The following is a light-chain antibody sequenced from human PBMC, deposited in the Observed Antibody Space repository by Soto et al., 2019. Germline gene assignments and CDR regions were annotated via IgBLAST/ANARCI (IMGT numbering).Light chain of an antibody. V-gene: IGKV1-5*01. CDR1: QSLSSY. Sequence: DIQMTQSPSTLSASVGDNITISCRASQSLSSYLAWYQQKPGRASKLLIFDASSLERGVPSRFSGSGSGTDFTLTISCLQSEDFATYYCQQYYSYPRTFGQGTKVDIK. CDR3: QQYYSYPRT. J-gene: IGKJ1*01. CDR2: DAS.